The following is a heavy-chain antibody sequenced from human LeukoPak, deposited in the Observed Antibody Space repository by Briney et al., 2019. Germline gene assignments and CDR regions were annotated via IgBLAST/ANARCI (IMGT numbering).Heavy chain of an antibody. CDR2: INTKTGNP. Sequence: GASVKVSCKASGYTFSSYAMNWVRQAPGQGLEWMGWINTKTGNPTYAQGFTGRFVFSLHTSVGTAYLQISSLKADDTAVYYCARVADSSNYYYYFDYWGQGTLVTVSS. CDR3: ARVADSSNYYYYFDY. V-gene: IGHV7-4-1*02. J-gene: IGHJ4*02. D-gene: IGHD3-22*01. CDR1: GYTFSSYA.